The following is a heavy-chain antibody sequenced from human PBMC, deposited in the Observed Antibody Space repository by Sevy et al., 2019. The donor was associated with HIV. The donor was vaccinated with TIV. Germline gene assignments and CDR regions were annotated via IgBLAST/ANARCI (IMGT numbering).Heavy chain of an antibody. D-gene: IGHD3-22*01. V-gene: IGHV3-30-3*01. J-gene: IGHJ3*02. Sequence: GGSLRLSCAASGFXFSSYAMHWVRQAPGKGLEWVAVISYDGSNKYYADSVKGRFTISRDNSKNTLYLQMNSLRAEDXAVYYCAREGDXDSSGXXYXXXXXXXGQGTMVTVSS. CDR1: GFXFSSYA. CDR3: AREGDXDSSGXXYXXXXXX. CDR2: ISYDGSNK.